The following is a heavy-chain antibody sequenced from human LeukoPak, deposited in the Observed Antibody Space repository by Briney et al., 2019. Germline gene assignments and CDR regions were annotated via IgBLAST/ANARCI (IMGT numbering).Heavy chain of an antibody. V-gene: IGHV4-39*01. J-gene: IGHJ6*03. CDR3: ASLDYYYHYMDV. CDR1: GGSISSTIFY. CDR2: IYYSGST. Sequence: PSATLSPTCVVSGGSISSTIFYWGWIRQPPGKGLEWIGNIYYSGSTYYNPSLKSRVTISVDTSKNQFSLKPSSVTAADTAVYYCASLDYYYHYMDVWGKGTTVTVSS.